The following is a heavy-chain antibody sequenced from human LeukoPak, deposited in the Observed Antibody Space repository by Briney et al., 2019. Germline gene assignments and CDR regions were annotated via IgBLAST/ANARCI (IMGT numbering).Heavy chain of an antibody. D-gene: IGHD2-2*02. V-gene: IGHV1-18*01. CDR2: ISAYNGNT. CDR1: GYTFTSYG. J-gene: IGHJ6*02. CDR3: ARAPLYCSSTSCYIPYYYGMDV. Sequence: GASVKVSCKASGYTFTSYGISWVRQAPGQGLEWMGRISAYNGNTNYAQKLQGRVTMTTDTSTSTAYMELRSLRSDDTAVYYCARAPLYCSSTSCYIPYYYGMDVWGQGTTVTVSS.